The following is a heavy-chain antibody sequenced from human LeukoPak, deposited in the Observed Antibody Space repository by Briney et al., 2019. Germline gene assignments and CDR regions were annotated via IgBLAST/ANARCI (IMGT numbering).Heavy chain of an antibody. J-gene: IGHJ6*02. CDR3: ARRVDRSGYLTYYDYYGMVV. CDR2: IIPIFGTA. V-gene: IGHV1-69*13. CDR1: GGGLSSYA. Sequence: GASVKVSCKASGGGLSSYAISCVPQAPGQGLEWMGGIIPIFGTANYAQKFQGRVTITADESTSTAYVELSSLRSEDTAVYYCARRVDRSGYLTYYDYYGMVVWGQGSTVTLSS. D-gene: IGHD3-22*01.